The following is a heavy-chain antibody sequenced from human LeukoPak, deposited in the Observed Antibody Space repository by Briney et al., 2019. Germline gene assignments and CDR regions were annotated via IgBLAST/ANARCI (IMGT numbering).Heavy chain of an antibody. CDR2: IYPGDSDT. J-gene: IGHJ4*02. D-gene: IGHD6-13*01. CDR3: ARGRDSIAAAGTGPFDY. V-gene: IGHV5-51*01. CDR1: GYSFTSYW. Sequence: GESLKISCKGFGYSFTSYWIGWVRQMPGKGLEWMGIIYPGDSDTRYSPSFQGQVTISADKSISTAYLQWSSLKASDTAMYYCARGRDSIAAAGTGPFDYWGQGTLVTVSS.